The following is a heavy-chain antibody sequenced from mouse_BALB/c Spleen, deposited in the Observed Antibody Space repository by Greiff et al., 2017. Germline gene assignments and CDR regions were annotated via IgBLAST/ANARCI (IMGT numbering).Heavy chain of an antibody. Sequence: VQGVESGAELAKPGASVKMSCKASGYTFTSYWMHWVKQRPGQGLEWIGYINPSTGYTEYNQKFKDKATLTADKSSSTAYMQLSSLTSEDSAVYYCARDRYDAMDYWGQGTSVTVSS. CDR3: ARDRYDAMDY. J-gene: IGHJ4*01. V-gene: IGHV1-7*01. D-gene: IGHD2-14*01. CDR1: GYTFTSYW. CDR2: INPSTGYT.